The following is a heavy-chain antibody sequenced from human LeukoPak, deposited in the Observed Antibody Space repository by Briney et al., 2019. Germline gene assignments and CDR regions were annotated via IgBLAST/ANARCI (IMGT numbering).Heavy chain of an antibody. CDR2: IKQDESEK. J-gene: IGHJ4*02. Sequence: GGSLRLSCAASGFTFSSYSMNWVRQAPGQGPEWVANIKQDESEKYYVDSVKGRFTSSRDNAKNSLYLQMNSLRVEDTAVYYCARDNEGALDYWGQGTLVTVSS. CDR1: GFTFSSYS. V-gene: IGHV3-7*01. D-gene: IGHD1-26*01. CDR3: ARDNEGALDY.